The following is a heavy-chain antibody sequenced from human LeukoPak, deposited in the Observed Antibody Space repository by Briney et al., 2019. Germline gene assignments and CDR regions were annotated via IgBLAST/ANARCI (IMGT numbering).Heavy chain of an antibody. CDR1: EFAFSSNA. J-gene: IGHJ5*02. Sequence: GGSLRLSCAASEFAFSSNAISWVRQAPGKGPERVSAISGGSGSTYYADSVKGRFTISRDNSKNTLYLQMNSLRAEDTAVYYCAKVVAAAGTDWFDPWGQGTLVTVSA. V-gene: IGHV3-23*01. D-gene: IGHD6-13*01. CDR3: AKVVAAAGTDWFDP. CDR2: ISGGSGST.